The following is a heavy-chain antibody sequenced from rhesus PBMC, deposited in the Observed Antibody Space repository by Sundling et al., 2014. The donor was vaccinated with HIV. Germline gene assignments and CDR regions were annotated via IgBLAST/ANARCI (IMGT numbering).Heavy chain of an antibody. J-gene: IGHJ5-1*01. CDR2: IDYTGETA. V-gene: IGHV3-183*02. CDR3: TKPVLQYLVLVKLGSDV. Sequence: EVQLVESGGGLVQPGGSLRLSCAASGFTFGDYAMHWVRQAPGKGLEWVSCIDYTGETAYYADSVRGRFTVSRDNAKNSLSLQMNSLRAEDTAVYYCTKPVLQYLVLVKLGSDVWGPGVLVTVSS. CDR1: GFTFGDYA. D-gene: IGHD3-3*01.